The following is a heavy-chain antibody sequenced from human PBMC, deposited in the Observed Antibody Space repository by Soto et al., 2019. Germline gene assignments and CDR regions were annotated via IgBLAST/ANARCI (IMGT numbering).Heavy chain of an antibody. CDR3: ARGSDYDSSGYYYSWFDP. CDR1: GYTFTTYG. D-gene: IGHD3-22*01. CDR2: INPIYGTT. V-gene: IGHV1-69*13. J-gene: IGHJ5*02. Sequence: ASVKVSCKASGYTFTTYGISWVRQAPGQGLEWMGGINPIYGTTNYAQKFQGRVTITADESTSTAYMELSSLRSEDTAVYYCARGSDYDSSGYYYSWFDPWGQGTLVTVSS.